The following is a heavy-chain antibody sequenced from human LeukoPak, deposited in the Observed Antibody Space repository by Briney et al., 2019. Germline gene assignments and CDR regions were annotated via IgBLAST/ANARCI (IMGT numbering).Heavy chain of an antibody. V-gene: IGHV3-23*01. CDR1: GFTFSSYA. J-gene: IGHJ5*02. D-gene: IGHD4-11*01. Sequence: PGGSLRLSCVASGFTFSSYAMSWVRQAPGKGLEWVSAISGSGGSTYYADSMKGRFTISRDNAKNLLYLQMNSLRAEDTAVYYCARGPAYSNYDWFDPWGQGTLVTVSS. CDR2: ISGSGGST. CDR3: ARGPAYSNYDWFDP.